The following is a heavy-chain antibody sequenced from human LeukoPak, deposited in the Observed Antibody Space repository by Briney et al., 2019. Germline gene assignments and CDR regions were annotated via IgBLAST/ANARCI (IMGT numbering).Heavy chain of an antibody. J-gene: IGHJ4*02. CDR1: GYTFTGYY. V-gene: IGHV1-2*06. CDR2: IHPNSGGT. CDR3: ARAKSRHGVTDS. D-gene: IGHD2-8*01. Sequence: ASVKVSCKASGYTFTGYYMHWVRQAPGQGLEWMGRIHPNSGGTKYAQKFQGRVPMTRDTSISTAYMELSRLRSDDTAVYYCARAKSRHGVTDSSGQGTLVTVSS.